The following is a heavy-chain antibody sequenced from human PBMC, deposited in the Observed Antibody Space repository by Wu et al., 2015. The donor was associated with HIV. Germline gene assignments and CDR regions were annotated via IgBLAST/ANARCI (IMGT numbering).Heavy chain of an antibody. V-gene: IGHV1-69*12. D-gene: IGHD2-2*01. CDR2: IIPIFRTA. Sequence: QVQLVQSGAEVKKPGSSVKVSCKASEGTFSSYAISWVRQAPGQGLEWMGGIIPIFRTANYAQKFQGRVTITAVESTSTTYMELSSLRSEDTAVYYCARAVWDGVPAAYSGGVSTGFDPVGPGNPGHRLL. CDR3: ARAVWDGVPAAYSGGVSTGFDP. J-gene: IGHJ5*02. CDR1: EGTFSSYA.